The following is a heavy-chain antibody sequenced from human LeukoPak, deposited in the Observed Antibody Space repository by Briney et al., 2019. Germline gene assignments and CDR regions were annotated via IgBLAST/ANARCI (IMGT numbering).Heavy chain of an antibody. Sequence: SETLSLTCTVSGGSISSGGYYWSWIRQHPGKGLEWIGYIYYSGSTYYNPSPKSRVTISVDTSKNQFSLKLSSVTAADTAVYYCARVNPSSGDAFDIWGQGTMVTVSS. CDR1: GGSISSGGYY. CDR3: ARVNPSSGDAFDI. V-gene: IGHV4-31*03. CDR2: IYYSGST. D-gene: IGHD3-22*01. J-gene: IGHJ3*02.